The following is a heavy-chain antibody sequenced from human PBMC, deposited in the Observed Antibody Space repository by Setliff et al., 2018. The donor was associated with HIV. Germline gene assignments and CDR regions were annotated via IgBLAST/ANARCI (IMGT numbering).Heavy chain of an antibody. J-gene: IGHJ4*02. Sequence: PGVSLRLSCAASAFTFGSYAMSWVRQAPGKGLEWVAAISGRGGSQYYADSVRGRFTVSRDNSKNTLYLQMSSLRAEDTAVYYCAKDIGTTHLYYFDSWGQGTLVTVSS. CDR2: ISGRGGSQ. D-gene: IGHD1-26*01. V-gene: IGHV3-23*01. CDR1: AFTFGSYA. CDR3: AKDIGTTHLYYFDS.